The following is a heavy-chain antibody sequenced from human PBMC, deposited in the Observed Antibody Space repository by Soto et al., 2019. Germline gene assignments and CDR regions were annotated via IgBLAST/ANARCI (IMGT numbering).Heavy chain of an antibody. CDR3: ARGRYGDY. V-gene: IGHV1-18*01. CDR1: GYDFTTYG. Sequence: QVHLVQSGAEVKKPGASVKVSCKGSGYDFTTYGITWVRQAPGQGLEWMAWISAHNGNTDYAQKLQGXVXLTRDTSTSTGYMELRSLSSDDTAVYYCARGRYGDYWGQGALVTVSS. CDR2: ISAHNGNT. D-gene: IGHD1-1*01. J-gene: IGHJ4*02.